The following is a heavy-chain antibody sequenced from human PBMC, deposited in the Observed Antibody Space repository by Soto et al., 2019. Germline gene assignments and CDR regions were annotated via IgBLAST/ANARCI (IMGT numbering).Heavy chain of an antibody. J-gene: IGHJ4*02. CDR2: ISYDGSNK. CDR1: GFTFSSYA. D-gene: IGHD3-22*01. V-gene: IGHV3-30-3*01. Sequence: GESLKISCAASGFTFSSYAMHWVRQAPGKGLEWVAVISYDGSNKYYADSVKGRFTISRDNSKNTLYLQMNSLRAEDTAVYYCARRYYYDSSGYSNYWGQGTLVTVSS. CDR3: ARRYYYDSSGYSNY.